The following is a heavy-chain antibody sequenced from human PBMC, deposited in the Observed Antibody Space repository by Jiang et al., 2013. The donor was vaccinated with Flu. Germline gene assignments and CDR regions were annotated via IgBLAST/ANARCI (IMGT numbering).Heavy chain of an antibody. J-gene: IGHJ4*02. Sequence: QLVESGGGLVQPGGSLRLSCAASGFTVSTNYMSWVRQAPGKGLEWVSIIYSGGSTYYAGSVKGRFTISRDNSKNTLWLQMNSLRAEDTGVYYCARALFGRTTSSWYDFDYWGRGTLVTVSS. CDR3: ARALFGRTTSSWYDFDY. V-gene: IGHV3-66*01. D-gene: IGHD6-13*01. CDR2: IYSGGST. CDR1: GFTVSTNY.